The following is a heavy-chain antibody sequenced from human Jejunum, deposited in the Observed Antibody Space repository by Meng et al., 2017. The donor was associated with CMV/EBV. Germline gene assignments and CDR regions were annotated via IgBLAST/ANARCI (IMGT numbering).Heavy chain of an antibody. Sequence: QGQLQEWGAGLLKPSETLSLTCAVYGGSFSCYYWSWSRQPPGKGLEWIGEINYRGSTNYSPSLKSRVTMSLDTSKNQFSLKLTSVTAADTAMYYCARCPRDDDSGYWFFDNWGQGTLVTVSS. V-gene: IGHV4-34*01. D-gene: IGHD3-22*01. CDR1: GGSFSCYY. CDR2: INYRGST. J-gene: IGHJ4*02. CDR3: ARCPRDDDSGYWFFDN.